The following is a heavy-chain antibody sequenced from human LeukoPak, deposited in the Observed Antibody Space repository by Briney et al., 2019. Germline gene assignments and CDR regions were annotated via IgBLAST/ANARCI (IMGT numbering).Heavy chain of an antibody. CDR3: ARKVPNDSSGYYYRGQFDP. D-gene: IGHD3-22*01. CDR1: GYTFTSYY. V-gene: IGHV1-69*06. Sequence: SVKVSCKASGYTFTSYYMHWVRQAPGQGLEWMGGIIPIFGTANYAQKFQGRVTITADKSTSTAYMELSSLRSEDTAVYYCARKVPNDSSGYYYRGQFDPWGQGTLVTVSS. CDR2: IIPIFGTA. J-gene: IGHJ5*02.